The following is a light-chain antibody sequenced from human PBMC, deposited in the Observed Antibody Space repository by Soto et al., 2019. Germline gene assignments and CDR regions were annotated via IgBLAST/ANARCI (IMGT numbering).Light chain of an antibody. Sequence: DIQMTQSPSSLSASVGDRVTITCRASQSISNYLNWYQQKPGKAPKLLIYAASILQSGVPSRFSGSGSGTDFTLTISSLQPEDFATYYCQQSYSTPPYTLGQWTRLEIK. CDR3: QQSYSTPPYT. J-gene: IGKJ2*01. V-gene: IGKV1-39*01. CDR1: QSISNY. CDR2: AAS.